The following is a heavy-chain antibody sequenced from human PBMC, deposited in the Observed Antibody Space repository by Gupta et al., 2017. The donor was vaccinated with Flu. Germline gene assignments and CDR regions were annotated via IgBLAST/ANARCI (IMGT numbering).Heavy chain of an antibody. CDR2: IIPGVRIA. D-gene: IGHD2-8*01. V-gene: IGHV1-69*02. CDR1: GGTFSDYS. Sequence: QVQLGQSGAEVKKPGSSVKVSCNASGGTFSDYSVTWVRQAPGQGLEWMGRIIPGVRIANYAQKFQGRVTITADRSTSTAYMEISSMTSEDTAVYYCARPPDRWSWNFDLWGRGTLVTVSS. J-gene: IGHJ2*01. CDR3: ARPPDRWSWNFDL.